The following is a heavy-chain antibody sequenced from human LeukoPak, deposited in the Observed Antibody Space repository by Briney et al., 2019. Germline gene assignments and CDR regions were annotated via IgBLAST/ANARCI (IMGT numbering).Heavy chain of an antibody. J-gene: IGHJ4*02. CDR2: INPNSGGT. CDR3: ARDPNYDYVWGSYQTGDY. D-gene: IGHD3-16*02. V-gene: IGHV1-2*02. Sequence: GASVKVSCKASGYTFTGYYMHWVRQAPGQGLEWMAWINPNSGGTNYAQKFQGRVTMTRDTSISTAYMELSRLRSDDTAVYYCARDPNYDYVWGSYQTGDYWGQGTLVTVSS. CDR1: GYTFTGYY.